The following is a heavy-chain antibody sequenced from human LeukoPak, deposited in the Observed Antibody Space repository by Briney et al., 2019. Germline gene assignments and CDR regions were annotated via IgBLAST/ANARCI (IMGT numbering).Heavy chain of an antibody. CDR1: GYTFTTYD. CDR2: MSPNSGNT. D-gene: IGHD4-23*01. Sequence: GASVKVSCKASGYTFTTYDINWVRQATGQGLEWMGWMSPNSGNTGYAQKFQGRVTMTRNTSISTAYMELSSLRPEDTAVYYCARGPNKSDGGNSGSAWFDPWGRGTLVTVSS. V-gene: IGHV1-8*01. CDR3: ARGPNKSDGGNSGSAWFDP. J-gene: IGHJ5*02.